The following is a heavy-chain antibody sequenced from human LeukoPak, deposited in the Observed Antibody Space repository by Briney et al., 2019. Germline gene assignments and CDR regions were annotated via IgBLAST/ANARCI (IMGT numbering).Heavy chain of an antibody. CDR2: IYSGGST. V-gene: IGHV3-53*01. Sequence: GGSLRLSCAASGFTVSSNYMSWVRQAPGKGLEWVSVIYSGGSTYYADSVKGRFTISRDNSKNTLYLQMNSLRAEDTAVYYCAKWDTYYDSSGYYFYWGQGTLVTVSS. CDR1: GFTVSSNY. D-gene: IGHD3-22*01. CDR3: AKWDTYYDSSGYYFY. J-gene: IGHJ4*02.